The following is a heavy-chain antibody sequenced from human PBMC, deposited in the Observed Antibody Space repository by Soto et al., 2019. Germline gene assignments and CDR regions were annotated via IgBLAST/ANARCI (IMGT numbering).Heavy chain of an antibody. CDR2: IYYSGNT. CDR1: GGSISSYY. Sequence: PSETLSLTCTVSGGSISSYYWSWIRQPPGKGLEWIGNIYYSGNTNYNPSLKSRVTLSVDTSKNQFSLKLTSVTAADTAVYYCVSPEGYYDSSGYTLDYWGQGTLVTVSS. CDR3: VSPEGYYDSSGYTLDY. V-gene: IGHV4-59*08. D-gene: IGHD3-22*01. J-gene: IGHJ4*02.